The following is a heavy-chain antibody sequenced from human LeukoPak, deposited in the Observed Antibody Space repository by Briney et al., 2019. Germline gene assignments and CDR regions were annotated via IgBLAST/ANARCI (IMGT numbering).Heavy chain of an antibody. V-gene: IGHV5-51*01. CDR1: GYSFTSYW. Sequence: GESLKISCKGSGYSFTSYWIGWARQMPGKGLEWMGIIYPGDSDTRYSPSFQGQVTISADKSISTAYLQWSSLKASDTAMYYCERHPFPYQLPPGLWFDPWGQGTLVTVSS. CDR3: ERHPFPYQLPPGLWFDP. D-gene: IGHD2-2*01. CDR2: IYPGDSDT. J-gene: IGHJ5*02.